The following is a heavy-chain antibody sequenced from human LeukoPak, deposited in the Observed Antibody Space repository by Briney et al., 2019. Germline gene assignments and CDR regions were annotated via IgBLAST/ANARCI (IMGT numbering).Heavy chain of an antibody. Sequence: GGSLRLSCAASGFTFSSHWMHWVRQAPGKGLVWVSRITNDGSSTTYADSVKGRFTISRDNSKNTLYLQMNSLRAEDTAVYYCAVGMDVWGQGTTVTVSS. CDR3: AVGMDV. CDR2: ITNDGSST. V-gene: IGHV3-74*01. J-gene: IGHJ6*02. CDR1: GFTFSSHW.